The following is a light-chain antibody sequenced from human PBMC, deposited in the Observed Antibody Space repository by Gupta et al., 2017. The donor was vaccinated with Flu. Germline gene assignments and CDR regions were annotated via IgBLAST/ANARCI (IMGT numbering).Light chain of an antibody. CDR1: NSDIGDYNY. Sequence: QSALTQPASVSGSPGQSIAISCTGTNSDIGDYNYVSWYQQHPGNAPKLMIYEVSNRPSGGSTRFSGSTSGNTASLTLSGRQAEDEADYYCASYGAVGVFGGGTKVTVL. V-gene: IGLV2-14*01. CDR3: ASYGAVGV. J-gene: IGLJ2*01. CDR2: EVS.